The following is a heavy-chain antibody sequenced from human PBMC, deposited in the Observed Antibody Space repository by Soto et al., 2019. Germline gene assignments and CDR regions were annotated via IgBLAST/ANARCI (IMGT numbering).Heavy chain of an antibody. CDR1: GFTFSNYA. V-gene: IGHV3-23*01. CDR2: ISNSGGST. Sequence: EVRLLESGGDLAQPGGSLRLSCATSGFTFSNYAMSWVRQAPGKGLECVSTISNSGGSTYYADSVKGRFTISRDNSKNTLYLQVNSLTDEDTAVYYCARIVAGYWGQGTLVTVSS. J-gene: IGHJ4*02. D-gene: IGHD5-12*01. CDR3: ARIVAGY.